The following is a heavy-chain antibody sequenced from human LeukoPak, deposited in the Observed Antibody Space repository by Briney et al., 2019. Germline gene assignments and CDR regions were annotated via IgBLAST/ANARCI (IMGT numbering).Heavy chain of an antibody. Sequence: GRSLRLSCAASGFSFSSFGMHWVRQAPGKGLEWVAVISYEGSNKYYATSVKGRFTISRDNFKNTLDLQMNSLTAEDTAVYYCAKDHSGSYYGPFDSWGQGTLVTVS. V-gene: IGHV3-30*18. J-gene: IGHJ4*02. CDR2: ISYEGSNK. D-gene: IGHD1-26*01. CDR1: GFSFSSFG. CDR3: AKDHSGSYYGPFDS.